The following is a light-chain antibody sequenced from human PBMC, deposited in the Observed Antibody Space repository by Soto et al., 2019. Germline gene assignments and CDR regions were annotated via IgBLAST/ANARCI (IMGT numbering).Light chain of an antibody. V-gene: IGKV3-20*01. CDR3: QQYDSWPLT. CDR1: QRVRSSH. CDR2: ATS. J-gene: IGKJ4*01. Sequence: EIVLTQSPGTLSLSPGERATLSCRASQRVRSSHLAWYQQNPGQAPRLLIYATSSRAIGIPDRFSGSGSGTDFALTISSLQSEDFAVYYCQQYDSWPLTFGGGTKVDIK.